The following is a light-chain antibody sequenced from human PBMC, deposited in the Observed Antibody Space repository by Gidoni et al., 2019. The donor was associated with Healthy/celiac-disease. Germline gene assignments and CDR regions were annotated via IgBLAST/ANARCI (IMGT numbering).Light chain of an antibody. J-gene: IGLJ1*01. CDR3: YSAADNNPR. V-gene: IGLV3-27*01. Sequence: SYELTQPSSVSVSPGQTARITCSGDVLAKKYARWFQQKPGQAPVLVIYKDSERPSGIPERFSGSSSGTTVTLTISGAQVEDEADYYCYSAADNNPRFGTGTKVTVL. CDR2: KDS. CDR1: VLAKKY.